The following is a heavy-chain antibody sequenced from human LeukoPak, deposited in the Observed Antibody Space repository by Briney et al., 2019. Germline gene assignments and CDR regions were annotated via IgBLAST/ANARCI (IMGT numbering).Heavy chain of an antibody. CDR2: ISSSSSYI. D-gene: IGHD3-22*01. V-gene: IGHV3-21*01. J-gene: IGHJ3*02. Sequence: GGSRRLSCAASGFTFSSYSMNWVRQAPGKGLEWVSSISSSSSYIYYADSVKGRFTISRDNAKNSLYLQMNSLRAEDTAVYYCARDRSGYYYLDAFDIWGQGTMVTVSS. CDR3: ARDRSGYYYLDAFDI. CDR1: GFTFSSYS.